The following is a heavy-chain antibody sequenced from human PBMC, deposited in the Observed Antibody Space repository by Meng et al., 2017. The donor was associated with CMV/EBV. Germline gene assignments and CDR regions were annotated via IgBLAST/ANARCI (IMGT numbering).Heavy chain of an antibody. J-gene: IGHJ4*02. CDR3: ARVPGSGSSEYYFDY. D-gene: IGHD1-26*01. Sequence: SGGTFSSYAISWVRQAPGQGLEWMGGIIPIFGTANYAQKFQSRVTITTDESTSTAYMELSSLRSEDTAVYYCARVPGSGSSEYYFDYWGQGTLVTVSS. CDR1: GGTFSSYA. V-gene: IGHV1-69*05. CDR2: IIPIFGTA.